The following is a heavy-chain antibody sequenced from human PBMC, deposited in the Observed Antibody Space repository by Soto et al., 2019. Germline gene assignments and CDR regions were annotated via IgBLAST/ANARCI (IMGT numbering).Heavy chain of an antibody. J-gene: IGHJ6*02. D-gene: IGHD5-12*01. V-gene: IGHV3-30*18. CDR2: ISYDGGDK. CDR3: AKGQIVATGRGHYGLDV. CDR1: GFTFSTNG. Sequence: QVHLVESGGGVVQPGRSVRLSCAASGFTFSTNGMHWVRQAPGKGLEWVTVISYDGGDKYYAESVKGRFSISRDNSKNTLYLQMNSLRTEDTATYYCAKGQIVATGRGHYGLDVWGQGTTVTVSS.